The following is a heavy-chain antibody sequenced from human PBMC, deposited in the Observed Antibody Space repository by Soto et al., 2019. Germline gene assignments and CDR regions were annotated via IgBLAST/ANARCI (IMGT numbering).Heavy chain of an antibody. J-gene: IGHJ4*02. V-gene: IGHV1-2*02. Sequence: GASVKVSCKASGYTFTGYYIHWVRQAPGQGLEWMGWINPNSGDTNSAQKFQGRVTMTRDTSISTAYMELSRLRSDGTAVYYCAKSPFGVVILDYWGQGALVTVSS. CDR2: INPNSGDT. D-gene: IGHD3-3*01. CDR1: GYTFTGYY. CDR3: AKSPFGVVILDY.